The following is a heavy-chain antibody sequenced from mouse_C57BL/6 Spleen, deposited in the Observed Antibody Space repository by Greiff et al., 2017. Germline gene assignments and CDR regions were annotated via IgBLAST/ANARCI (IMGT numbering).Heavy chain of an antibody. CDR3: ARSRAIYYDYDGFAY. V-gene: IGHV1-18*01. Sequence: EVKLQQSGPELVKPGASVKIPCKASGYTFTDYNMDWVKQSHGKSLEWIGDINPNNGGTIYNQKFKGKATLTVDKSSSTAYMELRSLTSEDTAVYYCARSRAIYYDYDGFAYWGQGTLVTVSA. J-gene: IGHJ3*01. CDR2: INPNNGGT. D-gene: IGHD2-4*01. CDR1: GYTFTDYN.